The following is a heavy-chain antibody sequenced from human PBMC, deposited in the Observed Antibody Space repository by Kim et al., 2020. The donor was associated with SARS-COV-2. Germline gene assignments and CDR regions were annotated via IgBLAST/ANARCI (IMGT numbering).Heavy chain of an antibody. J-gene: IGHJ6*02. D-gene: IGHD2-21*02. CDR3: ARAQYCGGDCYSYAYYGMDV. CDR1: GFTFSSYG. CDR2: IWYDGSNK. V-gene: IGHV3-33*01. Sequence: GGSLRLSCAASGFTFSSYGMHWVRQAPGKGLEWVAVIWYDGSNKYYADSVKGRFTISRDNSKNTLYLQMNSLRAEDTAVYYCARAQYCGGDCYSYAYYGMDVWGQGTTVTVSS.